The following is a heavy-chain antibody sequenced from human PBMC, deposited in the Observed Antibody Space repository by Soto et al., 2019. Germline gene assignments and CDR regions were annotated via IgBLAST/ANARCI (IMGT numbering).Heavy chain of an antibody. CDR3: AKGKGLTVSSTNY. D-gene: IGHD2-2*01. J-gene: IGHJ4*02. CDR2: IIGSGTST. CDR1: GFTFSSYA. V-gene: IGHV3-23*01. Sequence: EVQLLESGGGLVQPGGSLRLSCAASGFTFSSYAMSWVRQAPGMGLEWVSGIIGSGTSTYYADSVKGRFPISRDNSKNTLFLQMNSLRAEDTAVYYCAKGKGLTVSSTNYWGQGTLVTVSS.